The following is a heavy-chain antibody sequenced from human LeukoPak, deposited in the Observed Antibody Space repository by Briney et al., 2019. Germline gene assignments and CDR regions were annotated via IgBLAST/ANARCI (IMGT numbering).Heavy chain of an antibody. CDR1: GLTLTTYG. J-gene: IGHJ4*01. Sequence: GGSLRLSCAVSGLTLTTYGMHWVRQAPGKGLEWVAYITFDGGNQYYVGSVRGRFTISRGTSNNTLYLQMNSLRPEDTALYYCAKDEGVRCLYGDCPFDYWGQGTRVTVSS. CDR2: ITFDGGNQ. V-gene: IGHV3-30*02. D-gene: IGHD2-21*01. CDR3: AKDEGVRCLYGDCPFDY.